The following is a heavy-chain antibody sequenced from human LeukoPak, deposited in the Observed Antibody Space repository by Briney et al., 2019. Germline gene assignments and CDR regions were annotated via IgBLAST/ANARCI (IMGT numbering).Heavy chain of an antibody. J-gene: IGHJ4*02. CDR2: IYPGDSDT. CDR1: GYSFTSYW. CDR3: ARRNYYGSGSYDY. V-gene: IGHV5-51*01. D-gene: IGHD3-10*01. Sequence: NPGESLKISCKGCGYSFTSYWIGWVRQMRGKGLEWMGIIYPGDSDTRYSPSFQGQVTISADKSISTAYLQWSSLKASDTAMYYCARRNYYGSGSYDYWGQGTLVTVSS.